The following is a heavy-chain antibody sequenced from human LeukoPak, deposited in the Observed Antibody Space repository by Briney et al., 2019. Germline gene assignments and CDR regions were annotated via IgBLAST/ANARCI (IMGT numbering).Heavy chain of an antibody. Sequence: PGRSLRLSCAASGFTFDDYAMHWVRQAPGKGLEWVSGISWNSGSIGYADSVKGRFTISRDNAKNSLYLQMNSLRAEDTALYYCAKDIRIAVAGTFDYGGQGTLVTVSS. CDR3: AKDIRIAVAGTFDY. V-gene: IGHV3-9*01. D-gene: IGHD6-19*01. CDR1: GFTFDDYA. J-gene: IGHJ4*02. CDR2: ISWNSGSI.